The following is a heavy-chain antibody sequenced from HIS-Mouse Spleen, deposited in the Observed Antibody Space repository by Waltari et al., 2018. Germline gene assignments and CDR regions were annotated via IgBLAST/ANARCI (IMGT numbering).Heavy chain of an antibody. J-gene: IGHJ4*02. CDR3: ARADSGYDLGYYFDY. CDR1: GFTFRAYY. D-gene: IGHD5-12*01. Sequence: QVQLVESGGGLVKPGGALRLSCAASGFTFRAYYLSWIRQAQGKGLEWVSYISSSGSTIYYADSVKGRFTISRDNAKNSLYLQMNSLRAEDTAVYYCARADSGYDLGYYFDYWGQGTLVTVSS. CDR2: ISSSGSTI. V-gene: IGHV3-11*01.